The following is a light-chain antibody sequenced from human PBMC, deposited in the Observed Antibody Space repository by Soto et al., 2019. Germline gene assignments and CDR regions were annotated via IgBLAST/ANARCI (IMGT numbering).Light chain of an antibody. Sequence: EIEVTQSPATLSVSPGERVTLSCRASQSIGENLAWYQQQPGQAPRLLIYGASTRAAGVSGRFSGGGSLTDCTLAISSLQSEHFAVYYCQQCYRWPSYTSGQRTQLPIK. CDR2: GAS. CDR1: QSIGEN. CDR3: QQCYRWPSYT. J-gene: IGKJ2*01. V-gene: IGKV3D-15*01.